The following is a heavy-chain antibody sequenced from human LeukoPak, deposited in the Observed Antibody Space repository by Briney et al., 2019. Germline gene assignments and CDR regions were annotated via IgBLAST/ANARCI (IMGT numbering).Heavy chain of an antibody. CDR1: GYTFTSYG. J-gene: IGHJ4*02. CDR2: ISAYNGNT. D-gene: IGHD6-13*01. Sequence: ASVKVSCKASGYTFTSYGISWVRQAPGQGLEWMGWISAYNGNTNYAQKLQGRVTMTTDTSTSTAYMELRSLRSDDTAVYYCARDPGLAYSSSWYRGFDYWGQGTLVTVSS. CDR3: ARDPGLAYSSSWYRGFDY. V-gene: IGHV1-18*01.